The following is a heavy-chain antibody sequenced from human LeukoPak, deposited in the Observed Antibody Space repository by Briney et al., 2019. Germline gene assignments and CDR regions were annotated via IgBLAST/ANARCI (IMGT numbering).Heavy chain of an antibody. V-gene: IGHV1-69*05. CDR1: GGTFSSYA. Sequence: SVKVSCKASGGTFSSYAISWVRQAPGQGLEWMGGIIPIFGTANYAQKFQGRVTITTDESTSTAYMELSSLRSDDTAVYYCARGEASFDAFDIWGQGTMVTVSS. D-gene: IGHD1-26*01. CDR2: IIPIFGTA. CDR3: ARGEASFDAFDI. J-gene: IGHJ3*02.